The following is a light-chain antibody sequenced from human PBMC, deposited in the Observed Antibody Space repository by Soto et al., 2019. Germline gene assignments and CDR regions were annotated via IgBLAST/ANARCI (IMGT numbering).Light chain of an antibody. CDR3: QQYNNWQWT. CDR2: GAS. V-gene: IGKV3-15*01. CDR1: QSVSSN. Sequence: EIVMTQSPATLSVSPGERATLSCRASQSVSSNLAWHQQKPGQAPRLLIYGASTRATGIPARFSGSGSGTEFTLTISSLQSEDFAVYYCQQYNNWQWTFGQGTKVEIK. J-gene: IGKJ1*01.